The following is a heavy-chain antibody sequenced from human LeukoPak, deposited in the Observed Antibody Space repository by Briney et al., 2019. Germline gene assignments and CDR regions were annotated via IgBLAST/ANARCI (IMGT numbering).Heavy chain of an antibody. CDR3: ARDSGYIHDY. V-gene: IGHV3-53*01. J-gene: IGHJ4*02. CDR2: IYADGTT. Sequence: GGSLRLSCAASGFTVSTYYMSWVRQAPGKGLEWVSVIYADGTTYYADSVKGRCTISRDNSKNTLYLQMNSLRAEDTAVYYCARDSGYIHDYWGQGTLVTVSS. D-gene: IGHD5-18*01. CDR1: GFTVSTYY.